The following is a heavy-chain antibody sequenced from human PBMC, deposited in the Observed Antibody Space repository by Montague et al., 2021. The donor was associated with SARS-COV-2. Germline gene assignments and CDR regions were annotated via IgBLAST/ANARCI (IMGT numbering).Heavy chain of an antibody. CDR1: GYSITNGYY. Sequence: SETLSLTCTVSGYSITNGYYWAWIRQLPGKGLEWIGMIYHSGDSYYNPSLKSRVTISVDTSKNQFSLRLSDASAADTALYYCARVPDPMRFHSDASEYYSYFDSWGQGALVTVSS. V-gene: IGHV4-38-2*02. CDR3: ARVPDPMRFHSDASEYYSYFDS. J-gene: IGHJ4*02. CDR2: IYHSGDS. D-gene: IGHD2/OR15-2a*01.